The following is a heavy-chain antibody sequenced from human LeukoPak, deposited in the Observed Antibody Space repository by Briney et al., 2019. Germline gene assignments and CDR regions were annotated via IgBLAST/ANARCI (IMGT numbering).Heavy chain of an antibody. V-gene: IGHV4-34*01. D-gene: IGHD6-13*01. Sequence: PSETLSLTCAVYGGSFSGYFSGYYWSWIRQSPGKGLEWIGEINYSGSANYNPSLKSRVTISVDTSKNQFSLKLSSVTAADTAVYYCARVDPGAWYSSSWPTSLDYWGQGTLVTVSS. CDR1: GGSFSGYFSGYY. CDR2: INYSGSA. J-gene: IGHJ4*02. CDR3: ARVDPGAWYSSSWPTSLDY.